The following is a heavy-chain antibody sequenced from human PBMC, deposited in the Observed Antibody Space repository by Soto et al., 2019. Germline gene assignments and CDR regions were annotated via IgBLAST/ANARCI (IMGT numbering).Heavy chain of an antibody. V-gene: IGHV4-30-2*01. CDR2: IYHSGST. Sequence: TSETLSLTCAVSGGSISSGGYSWSWIRQPPGKGLEWIGYIYHSGSTYYNPSLKSRVTISVDRSKNQFSLKLSSVTAADTAVYYCARAPRYCSSTSCYNPSPYYFDYWGQGTLVTVSS. D-gene: IGHD2-2*02. J-gene: IGHJ4*02. CDR1: GGSISSGGYS. CDR3: ARAPRYCSSTSCYNPSPYYFDY.